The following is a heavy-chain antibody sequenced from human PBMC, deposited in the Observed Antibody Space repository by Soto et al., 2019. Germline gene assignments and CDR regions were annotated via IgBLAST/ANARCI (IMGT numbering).Heavy chain of an antibody. CDR2: ITSGGTT. CDR3: ARVLYATWSSFDY. J-gene: IGHJ4*01. D-gene: IGHD1-26*01. V-gene: IGHV3-48*03. Sequence: GGSLRLSCTASGFTFSSYEMTWVRQAPGKGLEWISYITSGGTTYYADSAKGRFTISRDNAKNSLYLHLNSLTAEDTAIYYCARVLYATWSSFDYWGHGTLVPVSA. CDR1: GFTFSSYE.